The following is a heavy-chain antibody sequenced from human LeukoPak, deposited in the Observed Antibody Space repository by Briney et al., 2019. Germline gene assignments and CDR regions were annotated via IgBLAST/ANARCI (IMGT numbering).Heavy chain of an antibody. J-gene: IGHJ4*02. CDR1: GFTFSSYG. V-gene: IGHV3-30*02. CDR2: IRYDGSNK. CDR3: AKDFSELPEFDY. Sequence: GGSLRLSCAASGFTFSSYGMHWVRQVPGKGLEWVAFIRYDGSNKYYADSVKGRFTISRDNSKNTLYLQMNSLRAEDTAVYYCAKDFSELPEFDYWGQGTLVTVSS. D-gene: IGHD2-15*01.